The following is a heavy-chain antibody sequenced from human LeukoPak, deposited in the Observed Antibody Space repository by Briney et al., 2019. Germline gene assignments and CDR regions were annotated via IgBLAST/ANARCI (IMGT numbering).Heavy chain of an antibody. J-gene: IGHJ4*02. CDR3: ARSLAGPRARPSDY. D-gene: IGHD6-19*01. CDR2: IYYSGST. V-gene: IGHV4-39*01. Sequence: SETLSLTCTVSSGSIRSSNYYWGWIRQPPGRGLEWIGIIYYSGSTYYNPSLKSRVTISVDTSKNQISLKLNSVTAADTAVYYCARSLAGPRARPSDYWGQGILVTVSS. CDR1: SGSIRSSNYY.